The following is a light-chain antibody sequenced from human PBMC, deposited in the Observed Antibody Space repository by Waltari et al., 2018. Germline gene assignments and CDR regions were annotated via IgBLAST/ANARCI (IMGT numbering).Light chain of an antibody. CDR3: QQSSSSPHT. Sequence: DIEMTQSPSSLSASVGDRVTITCRASQAISGYLNWYQQKPGRAPKLLIYAASSWQSGVPSRFSGSGYGTDFTLTISSLQPEDFAIYSCQQSSSSPHTFGGGTKVEMK. CDR2: AAS. V-gene: IGKV1-39*01. J-gene: IGKJ4*01. CDR1: QAISGY.